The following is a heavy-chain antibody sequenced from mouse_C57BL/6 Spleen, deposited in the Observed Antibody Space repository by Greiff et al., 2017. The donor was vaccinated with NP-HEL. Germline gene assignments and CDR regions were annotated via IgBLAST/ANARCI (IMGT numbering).Heavy chain of an antibody. CDR3: ARGHYDYDGYFDV. J-gene: IGHJ1*03. CDR2: IDPSDSYT. Sequence: QVQLQQSGAELVKPGASVKLSCKASGYTFTSYWMQWVKQRPGQGLEWIGEIDPSDSYTNYNQTFKGKATLTVDTSSSTAYMQLSSLTSEDSAVYYCARGHYDYDGYFDVWGTGTTVTVSS. D-gene: IGHD2-4*01. CDR1: GYTFTSYW. V-gene: IGHV1-50*01.